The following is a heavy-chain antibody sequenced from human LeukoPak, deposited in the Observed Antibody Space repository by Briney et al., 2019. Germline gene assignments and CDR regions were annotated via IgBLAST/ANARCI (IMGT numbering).Heavy chain of an antibody. D-gene: IGHD2-15*01. J-gene: IGHJ4*02. CDR2: INTDGSST. CDR3: AREDSAGQIDY. Sequence: GGSLRLSCSASGFTLSSYWMHWVRQAPGKGLVWVSRINTDGSSTNYADSVKGRFTVSRDNAKNTLYLQMNSLRAEDTAVYYCAREDSAGQIDYWGQGSLVTVSS. CDR1: GFTLSSYW. V-gene: IGHV3-74*01.